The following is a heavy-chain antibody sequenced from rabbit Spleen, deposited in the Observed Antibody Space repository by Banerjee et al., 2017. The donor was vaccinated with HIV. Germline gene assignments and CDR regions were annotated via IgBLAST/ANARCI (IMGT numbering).Heavy chain of an antibody. CDR2: IYTRSGGNT. D-gene: IGHD7-1*01. J-gene: IGHJ4*01. V-gene: IGHV1S40*01. CDR3: ARDITSTGRLANSL. Sequence: QSLEESGGDLVKPGASLTLTCTASGFSFSSGYFMCWVRQAPGKGLEWIGCIYTRSGGNTYYASWAKGRFTISKTSSTTVTLQMTSLTAADTAMYFCARDITSTGRLANSLWGPGTLVTVS. CDR1: GFSFSSGYF.